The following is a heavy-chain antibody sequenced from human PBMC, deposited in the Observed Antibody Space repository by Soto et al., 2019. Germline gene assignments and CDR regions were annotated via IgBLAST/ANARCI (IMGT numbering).Heavy chain of an antibody. CDR1: GYSFTSYW. Sequence: PGESLKISCKGSGYSFTSYWIGWVRQMPGKGLEWMGIIYPGDSDTRYSPSFQGQVTISADKSISTAYLQWSSLKASDTAMYYCSRGRKWCHDSRGNADFDYWGQGALVTVSS. V-gene: IGHV5-51*01. J-gene: IGHJ4*02. D-gene: IGHD3-22*01. CDR3: SRGRKWCHDSRGNADFDY. CDR2: IYPGDSDT.